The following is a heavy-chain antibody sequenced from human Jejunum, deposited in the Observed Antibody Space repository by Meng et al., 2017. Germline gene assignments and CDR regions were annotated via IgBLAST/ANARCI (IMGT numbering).Heavy chain of an antibody. J-gene: IGHJ5*02. Sequence: QVQLQESGPSLVKPSGTLSLTCAVSGGSISDSTWWSWVRQPPGKELEWIGEIYHTGSTNYNPSLKSRVTMSLDKSKNQFFLDLTSVTAADTAVYYCARDLLGPAIAASGYFDPWGQGTLVTVSS. CDR2: IYHTGST. CDR1: GGSISDSTW. V-gene: IGHV4-4*02. D-gene: IGHD5-12*01. CDR3: ARDLLGPAIAASGYFDP.